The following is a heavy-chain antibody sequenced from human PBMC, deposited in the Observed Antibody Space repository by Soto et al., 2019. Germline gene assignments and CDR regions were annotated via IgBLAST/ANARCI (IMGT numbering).Heavy chain of an antibody. CDR2: IIPIFGTA. CDR1: GGTFSSYA. CDR3: ARAAVAGREWGYYYYGMDV. D-gene: IGHD6-19*01. Sequence: GASVKVSCKASGGTFSSYAISWVRQAPGQGLEWMGGIIPIFGTANYAQKFQGRVTITADESTSTAYMELSSLRPEDTAVYYCARAAVAGREWGYYYYGMDVWGQGTTVTVSS. J-gene: IGHJ6*02. V-gene: IGHV1-69*13.